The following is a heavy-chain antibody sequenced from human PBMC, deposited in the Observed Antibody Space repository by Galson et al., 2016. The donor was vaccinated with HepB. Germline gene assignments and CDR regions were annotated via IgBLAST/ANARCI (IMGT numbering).Heavy chain of an antibody. D-gene: IGHD3-22*01. Sequence: SVKVSCKASGYTFTSYGISWVRQAPGQGLEWMGWISGYNGNTKYAQKLQGRVTMTTDTSTSTAYMELRGLGSDDMAVYYCARDRRYYYDHSDMRPQAFDIWGQGTMVTVSS. J-gene: IGHJ3*02. CDR2: ISGYNGNT. V-gene: IGHV1-18*03. CDR1: GYTFTSYG. CDR3: ARDRRYYYDHSDMRPQAFDI.